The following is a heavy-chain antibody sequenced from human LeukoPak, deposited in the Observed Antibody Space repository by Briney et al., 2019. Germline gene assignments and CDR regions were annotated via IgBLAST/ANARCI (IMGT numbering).Heavy chain of an antibody. Sequence: PSETLSLTCAVFGYSISSGYYWGWIRQPPGKGLEWIGSIYHSGSTYYNPSLKSRVTISVDTSKNQFSLKLSSVTAADTAVYYCASIDFWSGYPNWSDPWGQGTLVTVSS. CDR3: ASIDFWSGYPNWSDP. D-gene: IGHD3-3*01. CDR1: GYSISSGYY. J-gene: IGHJ5*02. V-gene: IGHV4-38-2*01. CDR2: IYHSGST.